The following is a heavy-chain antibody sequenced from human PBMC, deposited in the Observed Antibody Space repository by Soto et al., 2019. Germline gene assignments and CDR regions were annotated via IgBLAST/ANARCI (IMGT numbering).Heavy chain of an antibody. CDR3: AKNEGYSSGWYLD. V-gene: IGHV3-23*01. D-gene: IGHD6-19*01. Sequence: EVQQLESGGGLVQPGGSLRLSCAASGFTFSSYGMSWARQAPGKGLGWVSAISGSGGSTYNADSVKGRFTIPRDKSKNTLYLKMSSLRAEDTAVYYCAKNEGYSSGWYLDWGQGTLVTVSS. CDR2: ISGSGGST. CDR1: GFTFSSYG. J-gene: IGHJ4*02.